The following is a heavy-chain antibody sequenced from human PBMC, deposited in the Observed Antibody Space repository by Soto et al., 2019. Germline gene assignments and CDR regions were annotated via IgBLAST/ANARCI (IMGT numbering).Heavy chain of an antibody. CDR2: ISSSGSTI. CDR3: ARVEMATITVDY. V-gene: IGHV3-48*03. Sequence: GGSLRLSCAASGFTFSSYEMNWVRQAPGKGLEWVSFISSSGSTIYYSDSVKGRFTISRDNAKNSLYLQMTSLRAENTAVYYCARVEMATITVDYWGQGTLVTVSS. CDR1: GFTFSSYE. J-gene: IGHJ4*02. D-gene: IGHD5-12*01.